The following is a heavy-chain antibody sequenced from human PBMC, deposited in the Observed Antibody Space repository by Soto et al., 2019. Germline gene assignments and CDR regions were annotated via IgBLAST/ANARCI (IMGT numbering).Heavy chain of an antibody. CDR2: MNPNSGNT. D-gene: IGHD3-3*01. J-gene: IGHJ5*02. CDR3: AREINYDPWGGWFDP. CDR1: GYTFTSYD. V-gene: IGHV1-8*01. Sequence: QVQVVQSGAEVKKPGASVKVSCKASGYTFTSYDINWVRQATGQGLVWMGWMNPNSGNTGYAQKFQGRVTMTRNTSISTAYMELSSLRSEDTAVYYCAREINYDPWGGWFDPWGQGTLVTVSS.